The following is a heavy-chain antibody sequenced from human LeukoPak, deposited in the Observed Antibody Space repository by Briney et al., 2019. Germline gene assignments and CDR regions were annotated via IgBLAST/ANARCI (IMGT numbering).Heavy chain of an antibody. J-gene: IGHJ5*02. Sequence: PSETLSLTCTVSGGSISSSSYYWGWIRQPPEKGLEWIGYIYYSGSTYYNPSLKSRINISVDTSKNQFSLKLSSVTAADTAVYYCARGPKNSGSSFDPWGQGTLVTVSS. CDR3: ARGPKNSGSSFDP. CDR2: IYYSGST. D-gene: IGHD1-7*01. CDR1: GGSISSSSYY. V-gene: IGHV4-30-4*08.